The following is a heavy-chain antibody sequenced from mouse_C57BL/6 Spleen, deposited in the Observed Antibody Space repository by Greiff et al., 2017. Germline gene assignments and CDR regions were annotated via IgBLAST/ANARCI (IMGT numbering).Heavy chain of an antibody. CDR1: GYTFTDYN. CDR2: INPNNGGT. Sequence: EVKLQQSGPELVKPGASVKIPCKASGYTFTDYNMDWVKQSHGKSLEWIGDINPNNGGTIYNQKFKGKATLTVDKSSSTAYMELRSLTSEDTAVXYCARDYYNYDGGRYFDVWGTGTTVTVSS. D-gene: IGHD2-4*01. V-gene: IGHV1-18*01. J-gene: IGHJ1*03. CDR3: ARDYYNYDGGRYFDV.